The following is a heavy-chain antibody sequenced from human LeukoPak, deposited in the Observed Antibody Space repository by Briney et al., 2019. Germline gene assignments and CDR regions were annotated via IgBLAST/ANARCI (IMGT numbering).Heavy chain of an antibody. J-gene: IGHJ3*02. D-gene: IGHD2-2*01. V-gene: IGHV3-7*01. CDR3: ERDWWDCSSTMLDAFDI. CDR1: GFTFSSYW. Sequence: GGSLRLSCAASGFTFSSYWMSWVRQAPGKGLEWVANIKQDGSEKYYVDSVKGRFTISRDNAKNSLYLQMNSLRAEDTAVYYCERDWWDCSSTMLDAFDIWGQGTMVTVSS. CDR2: IKQDGSEK.